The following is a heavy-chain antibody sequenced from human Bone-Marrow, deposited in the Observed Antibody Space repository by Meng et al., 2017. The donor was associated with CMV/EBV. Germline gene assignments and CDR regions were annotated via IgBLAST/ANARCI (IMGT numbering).Heavy chain of an antibody. V-gene: IGHV3-69-1*02. CDR3: AREANYYDTPYGMDV. CDR1: GFTFSDHY. CDR2: IGSSSTI. J-gene: IGHJ6*02. D-gene: IGHD3-22*01. Sequence: GESLRISCAASGFTFSDHYINWVRQAPGKGLEWVSSIGSSSTIYYADSVKGRFTISRDNAKNSLYLQMNSLRAEDTAVYYCAREANYYDTPYGMDVWGQGTTVTVSS.